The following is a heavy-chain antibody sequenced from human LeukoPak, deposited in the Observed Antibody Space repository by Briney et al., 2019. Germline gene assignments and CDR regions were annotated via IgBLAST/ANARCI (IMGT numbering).Heavy chain of an antibody. D-gene: IGHD4/OR15-4a*01. CDR1: GFTYSSYA. CDR2: ISYDGSIK. J-gene: IGHJ4*02. V-gene: IGHV3-30*04. Sequence: GGSLRLFCAASGFTYSSYAMHWVRQAPGKGLEWVAAISYDGSIKYYADSMKSRFTISRDSYKNTLYLHVNSLRPEDTAVYYFARDMVPGAPDYFDYWGQRTLVTVSS. CDR3: ARDMVPGAPDYFDY.